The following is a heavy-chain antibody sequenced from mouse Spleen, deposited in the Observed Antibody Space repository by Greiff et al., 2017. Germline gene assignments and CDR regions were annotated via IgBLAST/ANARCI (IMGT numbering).Heavy chain of an antibody. J-gene: IGHJ4*01. D-gene: IGHD1-1*01. Sequence: EVQVVESGGGLVQPGGSLSLSCAASGFTFTDYYMSWVRQPPGKALEWLGFIRNKANGYTTEYSASVKGRFTISRDNSQSILYLQMNALRAEDSATYYCARYGSSYGGAMDYWGQGTSVTVSS. CDR2: IRNKANGYTT. CDR3: ARYGSSYGGAMDY. CDR1: GFTFTDYY. V-gene: IGHV7-3*01.